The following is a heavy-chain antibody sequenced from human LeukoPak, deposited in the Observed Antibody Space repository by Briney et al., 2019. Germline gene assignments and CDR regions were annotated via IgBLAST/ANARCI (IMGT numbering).Heavy chain of an antibody. V-gene: IGHV4-59*01. CDR3: AREGVAAAGAFDN. Sequence: TPSETLSLTCTVSGGFIRNSYWSWIRQSPGKGLEWIGYVHYSGSSKYNPYLRSRATISRDTSKNQLYLKLTSVTVADTAVYFCAREGVAAAGAFDNWGQGTLVTVSS. D-gene: IGHD6-13*01. CDR2: VHYSGSS. CDR1: GGFIRNSY. J-gene: IGHJ4*02.